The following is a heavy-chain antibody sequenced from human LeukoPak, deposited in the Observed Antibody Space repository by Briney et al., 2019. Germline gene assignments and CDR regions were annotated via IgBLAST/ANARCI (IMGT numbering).Heavy chain of an antibody. CDR2: IYYSGTA. CDR1: GGPISNYQ. J-gene: IGHJ3*02. D-gene: IGHD3-22*01. Sequence: SETLSLTCTLSGGPISNYQWSWIRQPPGKGLEWIGNIYYSGTANYNPSLKSRVIISVDTSKNQFSLKLSPVTAADTAVYFCARGPYSYDSSGAFDIWGQGTMVTVSS. CDR3: ARGPYSYDSSGAFDI. V-gene: IGHV4-59*01.